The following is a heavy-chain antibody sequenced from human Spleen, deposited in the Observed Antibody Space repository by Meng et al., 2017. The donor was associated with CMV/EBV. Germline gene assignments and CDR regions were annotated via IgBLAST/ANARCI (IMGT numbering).Heavy chain of an antibody. J-gene: IGHJ4*01. D-gene: IGHD3-3*01. CDR2: ISASGAGT. Sequence: NSGMRWVRQAPGKGLEWVSAISASGAGTYYAVSVKGRFTISRDNSKNTVFLQLDSLRPEDTALYYCTKGSALTGPPIGYYRGFYFDYWGQGTLVTVSS. CDR1: NSG. V-gene: IGHV3-23*01. CDR3: TKGSALTGPPIGYYRGFYFDY.